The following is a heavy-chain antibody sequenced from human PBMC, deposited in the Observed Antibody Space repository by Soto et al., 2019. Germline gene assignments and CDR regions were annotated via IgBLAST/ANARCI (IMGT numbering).Heavy chain of an antibody. J-gene: IGHJ5*02. D-gene: IGHD6-13*01. V-gene: IGHV4-39*01. Sequence: SETLSLTCTVSGGSISSSSYYWGWIRQPPGKGLEWIGSIYYSGSTYYNPSLKSRVTISVDTSKNQFSLKLSSVTAADTAVYYCAAGPYSSSWYFWFDPWGQGTLVTVSS. CDR1: GGSISSSSYY. CDR2: IYYSGST. CDR3: AAGPYSSSWYFWFDP.